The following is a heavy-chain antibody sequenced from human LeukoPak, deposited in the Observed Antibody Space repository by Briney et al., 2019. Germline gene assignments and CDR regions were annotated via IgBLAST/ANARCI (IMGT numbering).Heavy chain of an antibody. D-gene: IGHD4-17*01. J-gene: IGHJ5*02. CDR3: ASLTVTDNWFDP. CDR1: GFTFSSYG. CDR2: ISSSSSYI. Sequence: GGSLRLSCAASGFTFSSYGMNWVRQAPGKGLEWVSSISSSSSYIYYADSVKGRFTISRDNAKNSLYLQMNSLRAEDTAVYYCASLTVTDNWFDPWGQGTLVTVSS. V-gene: IGHV3-21*01.